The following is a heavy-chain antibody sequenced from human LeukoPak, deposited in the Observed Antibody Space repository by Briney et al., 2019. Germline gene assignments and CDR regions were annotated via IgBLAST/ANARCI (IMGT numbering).Heavy chain of an antibody. CDR1: GGSISSYY. D-gene: IGHD3-9*01. V-gene: IGHV4-4*07. Sequence: SETLSLTCTVSGGSISSYYWSWMRQPAGKGLEWIGRIYTSGSTNYNPSLKSRVTMSVDTSKNQFSLKLSSVTAADTAVYYCARNGYDILTGSDAFDIWGQGTMVTVSS. CDR3: ARNGYDILTGSDAFDI. CDR2: IYTSGST. J-gene: IGHJ3*02.